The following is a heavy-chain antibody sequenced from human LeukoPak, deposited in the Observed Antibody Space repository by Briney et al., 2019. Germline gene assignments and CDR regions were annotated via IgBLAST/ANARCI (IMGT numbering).Heavy chain of an antibody. V-gene: IGHV3-21*01. D-gene: IGHD2-15*01. CDR1: GFTFSSYS. J-gene: IGHJ4*02. CDR2: ISSSSSYI. CDR3: ASSGYCSGGSCYFDY. Sequence: GGSLRLSCAASGFTFSSYSMNWVRQAPGKGLEWVSSISSSSSYIYYADSVKGRFTISRDNAKNSLYLQMNSLRAEDTAVYYCASSGYCSGGSCYFDYWGQGTLVTVSS.